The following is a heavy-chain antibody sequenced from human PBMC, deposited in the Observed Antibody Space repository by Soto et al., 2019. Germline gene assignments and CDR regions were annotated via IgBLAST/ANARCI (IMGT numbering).Heavy chain of an antibody. CDR1: GFTYSTYT. D-gene: IGHD2-21*01. Sequence: PGGSLRLSCAASGFTYSTYTIHWVRQAPGKGLEWVAVISYDGNNKFYADSVKGRFTISRDSTKQTLYLQMNSLRDEDTAVYYCARGLGVANNWFDPWGQGTLVTVS. CDR2: ISYDGNNK. CDR3: ARGLGVANNWFDP. J-gene: IGHJ5*02. V-gene: IGHV3-30-3*01.